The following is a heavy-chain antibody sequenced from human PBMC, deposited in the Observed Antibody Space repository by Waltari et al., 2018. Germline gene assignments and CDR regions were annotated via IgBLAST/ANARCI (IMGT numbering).Heavy chain of an antibody. D-gene: IGHD6-19*01. CDR1: GGTFSSYA. CDR3: ARVSSGWVYYGMDV. Sequence: QVQLVQSGAEVKKPGSSVKVSCKASGGTFSSYAISWVRQAPGQGLEWMGGIIPIFGTASYAQKFQGRVTITADESTSTAYMELSSLRSEDTAVYYCARVSSGWVYYGMDVWGQGTTVTVSS. V-gene: IGHV1-69*01. J-gene: IGHJ6*02. CDR2: IIPIFGTA.